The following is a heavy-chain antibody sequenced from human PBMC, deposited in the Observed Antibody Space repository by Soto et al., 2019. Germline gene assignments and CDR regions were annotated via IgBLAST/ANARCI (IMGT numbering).Heavy chain of an antibody. CDR3: ARDLKVAAAGTGYYYYGMDV. CDR2: IRRSSSNI. D-gene: IGHD6-13*01. Sequence: EVQLVESGGGLVKPGGSLRLSCAASGFNFSSYSMNWVRQAPGKGLEWVSSIRRSSSNIYYVDSVKGRFNISRDNAKNSLYLQMNSLRAEDTAVYYCARDLKVAAAGTGYYYYGMDVWGQGTTVTVSS. J-gene: IGHJ6*02. CDR1: GFNFSSYS. V-gene: IGHV3-21*01.